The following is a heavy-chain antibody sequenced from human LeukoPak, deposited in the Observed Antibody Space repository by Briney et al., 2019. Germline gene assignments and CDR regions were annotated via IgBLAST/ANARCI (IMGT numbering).Heavy chain of an antibody. CDR1: GFTFSSYG. D-gene: IGHD5-24*01. CDR3: ARDSCGDPKRNGMDV. V-gene: IGHV3-33*01. J-gene: IGHJ6*02. Sequence: GGSLRLSCAASGFTFSSYGMHWVRQAPGKGLEWVAVIWYDGSNKYYADSVKGRFTISRDNSKNTLYLQMNSLRAEDTAVYYCARDSCGDPKRNGMDVWGQGTTVTVSS. CDR2: IWYDGSNK.